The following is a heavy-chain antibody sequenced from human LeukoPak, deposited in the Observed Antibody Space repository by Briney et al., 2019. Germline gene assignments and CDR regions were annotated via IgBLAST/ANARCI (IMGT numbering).Heavy chain of an antibody. J-gene: IGHJ3*02. Sequence: SETLSLTCTVSGGSISSSSYYWGWIRQPPGKTLEWIGSIYSSGSTYYNSSLKSRVIIIIDTPKNHFSLTLSSVTAADTAVYYCARSDGYGLVGIWGQGTMVTVSS. D-gene: IGHD3-10*01. V-gene: IGHV4-39*07. CDR3: ARSDGYGLVGI. CDR2: IYSSGST. CDR1: GGSISSSSYY.